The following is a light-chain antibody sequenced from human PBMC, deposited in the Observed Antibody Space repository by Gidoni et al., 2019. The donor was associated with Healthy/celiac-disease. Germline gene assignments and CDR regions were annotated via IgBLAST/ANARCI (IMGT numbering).Light chain of an antibody. CDR2: AAS. CDR3: QQLNSYPPNSFT. CDR1: QGISSY. J-gene: IGKJ3*01. Sequence: DIQLPQSPSFLSASVGDRVTITCRASQGISSYLAWYQQKPGKAPKLLIYAASTLQSGVPSRFSGSGSGTEFTLTISSLQTEDFATYYCQQLNSYPPNSFTFGPGTKVDIK. V-gene: IGKV1-9*01.